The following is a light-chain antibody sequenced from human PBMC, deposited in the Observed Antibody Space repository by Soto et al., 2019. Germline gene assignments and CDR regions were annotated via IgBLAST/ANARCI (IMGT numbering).Light chain of an antibody. CDR2: EVY. CDR3: SSYVGTNSYV. V-gene: IGLV2-8*01. CDR1: SSDVGGYNY. Sequence: QSARTQPPSASGSPVQSVTISCTGTSSDVGGYNYVSWYQHHPGKAPKLIIYEVYKRPSGVPDRFSGSKSGNTAALTVSGLQAEDEADYYCSSYVGTNSYVFGTGTKVTVL. J-gene: IGLJ1*01.